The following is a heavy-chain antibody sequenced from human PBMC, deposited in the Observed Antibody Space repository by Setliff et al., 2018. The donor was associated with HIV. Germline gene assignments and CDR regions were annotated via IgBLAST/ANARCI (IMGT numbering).Heavy chain of an antibody. CDR3: ARGYYNFWSGYYDSRFPTPIDAFDI. V-gene: IGHV1-18*01. Sequence: GASVKVSCKASGYTFSSYGISWVRQAPGQGVEWMGWISAYNGNTNYAQKLQGRVTMTTDTSTSTAYMELRSLRSDDTAVYYCARGYYNFWSGYYDSRFPTPIDAFDIWGQGTMVTVSS. J-gene: IGHJ3*02. CDR1: GYTFSSYG. D-gene: IGHD3-3*01. CDR2: ISAYNGNT.